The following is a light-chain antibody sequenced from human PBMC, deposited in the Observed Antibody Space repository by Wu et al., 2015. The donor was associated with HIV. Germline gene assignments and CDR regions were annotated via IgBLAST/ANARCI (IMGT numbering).Light chain of an antibody. V-gene: IGKV3-20*01. CDR2: GVS. J-gene: IGKJ2*01. CDR1: QSVSSTY. Sequence: EIVLTQSPGTLSLSPGDRATLSCRASQSVSSTYLAWYQQKPGQAPRLLIYGVSSRATGIPDRFSGSGSGTDFTLTISRLEPEDFAVYYCQQYGSSPYTFGRGDQAGDQT. CDR3: QQYGSSPYT.